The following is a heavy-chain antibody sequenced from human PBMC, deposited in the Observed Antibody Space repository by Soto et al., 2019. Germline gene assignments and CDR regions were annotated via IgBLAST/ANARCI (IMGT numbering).Heavy chain of an antibody. CDR2: IYPGDSDT. CDR3: ARSHFHYDFWSGYYRY. V-gene: IGHV5-51*01. J-gene: IGHJ4*02. Sequence: GESLKISCKGSGYSCTSYWIGWVRQMPGKGLEWMGIIYPGDSDTRYSPSFQGQVTISADKSISTAYLQWSSLKASDTAMYYCARSHFHYDFWSGYYRYWGQGTLVTVS. CDR1: GYSCTSYW. D-gene: IGHD3-3*01.